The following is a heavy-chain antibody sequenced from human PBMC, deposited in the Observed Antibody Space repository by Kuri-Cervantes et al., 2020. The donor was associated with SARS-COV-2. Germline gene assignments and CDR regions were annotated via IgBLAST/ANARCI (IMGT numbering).Heavy chain of an antibody. CDR2: IKYDGSQK. D-gene: IGHD6-19*01. V-gene: IGHV3-7*04. J-gene: IGHJ3*01. Sequence: GGSLRLSCAASGFTFSSYWMSWVRQAPGKGLEWVANIKYDGSQKFYVDSVKGRFTISRDNAKNSLLLQMSSLRVEDTAVYYCARGDFHDLSGNFQGAFDFWSQGTMVTVSS. CDR3: ARGDFHDLSGNFQGAFDF. CDR1: GFTFSSYW.